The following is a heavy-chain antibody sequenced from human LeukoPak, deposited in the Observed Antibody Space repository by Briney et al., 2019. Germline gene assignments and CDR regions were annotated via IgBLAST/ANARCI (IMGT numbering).Heavy chain of an antibody. CDR2: ISDIGAST. CDR3: ANPLTIAVPGRSGFDY. Sequence: GGSLRLSCAASGFTFSNYAMNWVRQAPGKGLEWVSVISDIGASTYYADSVKGRFTISRDNSKNTLYLQMNSLRAEDTAVYYCANPLTIAVPGRSGFDYWGQGTLVTVSS. CDR1: GFTFSNYA. V-gene: IGHV3-23*01. D-gene: IGHD6-13*01. J-gene: IGHJ4*02.